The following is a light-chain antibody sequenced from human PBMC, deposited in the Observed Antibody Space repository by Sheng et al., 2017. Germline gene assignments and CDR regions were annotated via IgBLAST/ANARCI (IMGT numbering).Light chain of an antibody. Sequence: EKVMTQSPATLSVSPGERATLSCRASQSVGNKLAWYQQKPGQPPRLLIYGASSRATGIPDRFSGSGSGTDFTLTISSLEPEDFAVYYCQQHLTFGPGTKVDIK. CDR2: GAS. J-gene: IGKJ3*01. CDR1: QSVGNK. V-gene: IGKV3D-15*01. CDR3: QQHLT.